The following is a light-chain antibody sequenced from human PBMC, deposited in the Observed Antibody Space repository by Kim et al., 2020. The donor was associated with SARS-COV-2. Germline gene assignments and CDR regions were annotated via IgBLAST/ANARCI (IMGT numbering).Light chain of an antibody. J-gene: IGLJ3*02. CDR1: NIGSES. CDR3: QVWDSSSDHRV. V-gene: IGLV3-21*04. CDR2: YDR. Sequence: APGKTARITCGGNNIGSESGHWYQQKPGQGPVLVIHYDRDRPSGIPERFSGSNSGNTATLTISRVEAGDEADYYCQVWDSSSDHRVFGGGTQLTVL.